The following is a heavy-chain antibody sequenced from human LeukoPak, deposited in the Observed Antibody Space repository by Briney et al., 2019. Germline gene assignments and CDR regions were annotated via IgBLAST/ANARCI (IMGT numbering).Heavy chain of an antibody. CDR3: ARGDYGDPWGYYYYMDV. CDR1: GYTFTGYY. CDR2: INPNSGGT. J-gene: IGHJ6*03. D-gene: IGHD4-17*01. V-gene: IGHV1-2*02. Sequence: GASVKVSCKASGYTFTGYYIHWVRQAPGQGLEWMGWINPNSGGTNYAQKFQGRVTMTRDTSFGTAYMELSRLRSDDTAVYYCARGDYGDPWGYYYYMDVWGKGTTVTVSS.